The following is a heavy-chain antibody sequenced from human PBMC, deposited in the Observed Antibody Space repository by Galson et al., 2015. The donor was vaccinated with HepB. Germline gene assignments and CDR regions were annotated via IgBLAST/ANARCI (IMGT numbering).Heavy chain of an antibody. CDR1: GFTFSGYS. J-gene: IGHJ3*02. D-gene: IGHD5-24*01. CDR3: VRDDNWAFDI. CDR2: ITYSSGDK. Sequence: SLRLSSAASGFTFSGYSMNWFRQAPGKGLEWVSYITYSSGDKRYGDSAEGRFTISRDNAKNSLYLQINGLRAEDTAIYYCVRDDNWAFDIWGQGTMVTVSS. V-gene: IGHV3-48*01.